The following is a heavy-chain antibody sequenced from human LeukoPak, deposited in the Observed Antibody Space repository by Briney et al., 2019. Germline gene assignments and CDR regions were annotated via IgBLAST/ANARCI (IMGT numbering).Heavy chain of an antibody. CDR1: GFTFSSCD. Sequence: GGSLRLSCAASGFTFSSCDMFWVRQAPGKGLEYVSAISSNGGRTYYANSVKGRSTISRDNSKNTVYLQMGSLRDDDMAVYYCARARYYGDYMDVWGKGTTVTVSS. CDR2: ISSNGGRT. J-gene: IGHJ6*03. D-gene: IGHD4-17*01. V-gene: IGHV3-64*01. CDR3: ARARYYGDYMDV.